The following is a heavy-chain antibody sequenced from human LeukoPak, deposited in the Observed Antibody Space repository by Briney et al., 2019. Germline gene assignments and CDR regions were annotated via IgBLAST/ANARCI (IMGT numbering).Heavy chain of an antibody. J-gene: IGHJ4*02. V-gene: IGHV4-30-2*01. CDR2: IYHSGST. CDR1: GGSISSGGYS. D-gene: IGHD6-6*01. Sequence: SETLSLTCAVSGGSISSGGYSWSWIRQPPGTGLEWIGYIYHSGSTYYNPSLKSRVTISVDRSKNQFSLKLSSVTAADTAVYYCARGRSSSLHFDYWGQGTLVTVSS. CDR3: ARGRSSSLHFDY.